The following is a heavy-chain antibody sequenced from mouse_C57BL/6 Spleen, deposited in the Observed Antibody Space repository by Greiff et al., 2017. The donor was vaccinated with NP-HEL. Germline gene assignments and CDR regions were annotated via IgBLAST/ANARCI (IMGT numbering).Heavy chain of an antibody. D-gene: IGHD1-1*01. J-gene: IGHJ2*01. CDR3: APQGTTVVATGGGFDY. CDR2: INPSSGYT. Sequence: QVQLKQSGAELARPGASVKMSCKASGYTFTSYTMHWVKQRPGQGLEWIGYINPSSGYTKYNQKFKDKATLTADKSSSTAYMQLSSLTSEDSAVYYCAPQGTTVVATGGGFDYWGQGTTLTVSS. V-gene: IGHV1-4*01. CDR1: GYTFTSYT.